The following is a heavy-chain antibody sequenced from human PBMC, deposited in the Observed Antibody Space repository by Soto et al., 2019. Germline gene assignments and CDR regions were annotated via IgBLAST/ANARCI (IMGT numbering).Heavy chain of an antibody. V-gene: IGHV5-51*01. Sequence: GESLKISCRTSGYSFTSYWIAWVRPMPGKGLEWMGIIFPSDSDTRYSPSFQGQVTISADRSTSTVFLQWASLKASDTAVYFCARKDKSGYFNWFDPWGQGTLVTVSS. D-gene: IGHD3-22*01. J-gene: IGHJ5*02. CDR2: IFPSDSDT. CDR3: ARKDKSGYFNWFDP. CDR1: GYSFTSYW.